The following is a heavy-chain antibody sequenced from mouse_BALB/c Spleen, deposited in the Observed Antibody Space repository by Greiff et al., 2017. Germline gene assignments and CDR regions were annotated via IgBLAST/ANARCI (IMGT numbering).Heavy chain of an antibody. CDR3: ARRYGNDWYFDV. CDR1: GFNIKDTY. D-gene: IGHD2-10*02. Sequence: VQLQQSGAELVKPGASVKLSCTASGFNIKDTYMHWVKQRPEQGLEWIGRIDPANGNTKYDPKFQGKATITADTSSNTAYLQLSSLTSEDTAVYYCARRYGNDWYFDVWGAGTTVTVSS. CDR2: IDPANGNT. J-gene: IGHJ1*01. V-gene: IGHV14-3*02.